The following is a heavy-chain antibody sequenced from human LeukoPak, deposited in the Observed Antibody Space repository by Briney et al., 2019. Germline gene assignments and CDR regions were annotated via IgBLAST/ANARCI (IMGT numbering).Heavy chain of an antibody. J-gene: IGHJ4*02. CDR2: ISYDGSNK. CDR3: ARDRRATWIQTLDY. CDR1: GFTFSSYA. Sequence: QPGGSLRLSCAASGFTFSSYAMHWVRQAPGKGLEWVAVISYDGSNKYYADSVKGRFTISRDNSKNTLYLQMNSLRAEDTAVYYCARDRRATWIQTLDYWGQGTLVTVPS. V-gene: IGHV3-30-3*01. D-gene: IGHD5-18*01.